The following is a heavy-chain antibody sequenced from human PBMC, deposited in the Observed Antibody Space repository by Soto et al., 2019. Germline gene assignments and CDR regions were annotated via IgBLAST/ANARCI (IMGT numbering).Heavy chain of an antibody. CDR1: GFTFSNSW. J-gene: IGHJ6*02. CDR2: IKEDGIEK. CDR3: AREARTDVIRDLIVTEGGQIWGGDPSRGSGHYSSGRDF. V-gene: IGHV3-7*03. Sequence: GGSLRLSCAASGFTFSNSWMAWVRQAPWKGLEWVANIKEDGIEKYYVDSLKGRFAISRDNAKNSLYLQMTGLRADDTAVYFCAREARTDVIRDLIVTEGGQIWGGDPSRGSGHYSSGRDFWGQGTKVTVSS. D-gene: IGHD2-21*02.